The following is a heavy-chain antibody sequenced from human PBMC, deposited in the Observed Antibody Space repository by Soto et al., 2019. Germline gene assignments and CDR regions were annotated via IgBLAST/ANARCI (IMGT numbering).Heavy chain of an antibody. Sequence: LRLSCAASGFTFSSYAMSWVRQAPGKGLEWVSAISGSGGSTYYADSVKGRFTISRDNSKNTLYLQMNSLRAEDTAVYYCAKVYYDFWSGYYGSFDYWGQGTLVTVSS. CDR3: AKVYYDFWSGYYGSFDY. V-gene: IGHV3-23*01. D-gene: IGHD3-3*01. J-gene: IGHJ4*02. CDR1: GFTFSSYA. CDR2: ISGSGGST.